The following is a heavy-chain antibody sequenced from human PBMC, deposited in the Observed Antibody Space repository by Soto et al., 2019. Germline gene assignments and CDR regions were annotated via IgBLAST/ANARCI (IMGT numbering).Heavy chain of an antibody. V-gene: IGHV3-48*03. CDR1: GFTFSSYE. Sequence: VQLVESGGGLVQPGGSLRLSGAASGFTFSSYEMNWVRQAPGKGLEWVSYISSSGSTIYYADSVKGRFTISRDNAKNSLYLQMNSLRAEDTAVYYCARERLFGDSDYGMDVWGQGTTVTVSS. CDR3: ARERLFGDSDYGMDV. J-gene: IGHJ6*02. CDR2: ISSSGSTI. D-gene: IGHD3-10*02.